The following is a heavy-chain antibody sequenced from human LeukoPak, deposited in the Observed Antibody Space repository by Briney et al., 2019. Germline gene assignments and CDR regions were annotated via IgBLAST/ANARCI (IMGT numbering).Heavy chain of an antibody. D-gene: IGHD4-17*01. Sequence: GGSLRLSCAASGFTFSSYAMSWVRQAPGKGLEWVSAISGTGGRTYYADSVKGRFTISRDNSKNTLYLQMNSLRAEDTAVYYCARDRVYGDYKLDYWGQGTLVTVSS. CDR2: ISGTGGRT. CDR1: GFTFSSYA. J-gene: IGHJ4*02. CDR3: ARDRVYGDYKLDY. V-gene: IGHV3-23*01.